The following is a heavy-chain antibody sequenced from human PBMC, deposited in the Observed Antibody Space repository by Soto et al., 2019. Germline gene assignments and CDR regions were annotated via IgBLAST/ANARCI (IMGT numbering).Heavy chain of an antibody. CDR3: SRGGHCTDGVCSALDY. J-gene: IGHJ4*02. CDR2: IYYVGSA. V-gene: IGHV4-59*08. Sequence: QVQLQQSGPGLVKPSETLSLTCTVSGGSISTYYWSWIRQPPGKGLEWIGYIYYVGSANYNPSLESRGTRSLGRSKKKFSLRLNSVTAADTAVYYCSRGGHCTDGVCSALDYWGQGTLVTVSS. CDR1: GGSISTYY. D-gene: IGHD2-8*01.